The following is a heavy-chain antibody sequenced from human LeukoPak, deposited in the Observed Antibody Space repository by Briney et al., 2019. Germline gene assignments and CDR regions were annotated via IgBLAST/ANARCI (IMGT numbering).Heavy chain of an antibody. J-gene: IGHJ4*02. V-gene: IGHV3-23*01. CDR1: GFTFSSYA. CDR2: ITSSGDST. D-gene: IGHD3-9*01. Sequence: PGGSLRLSCAASGFTFSSYAMSWVRQAPGKGLEWVSDITSSGDSTYYADSVKGRFTISRDNPKNTLYLQMNSPRAEDTAIYYCVKEYFGFAFDYWGRGTAVTVSS. CDR3: VKEYFGFAFDY.